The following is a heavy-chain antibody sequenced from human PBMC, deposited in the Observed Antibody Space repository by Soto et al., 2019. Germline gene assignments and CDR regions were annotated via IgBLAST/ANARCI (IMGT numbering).Heavy chain of an antibody. D-gene: IGHD3-3*01. J-gene: IGHJ5*02. Sequence: PSETLSLTCAVSGYSISSGYYWGWIRQPPGKGLEWIGSIYHSGSTYYNPSLKSRVTISVDTSKNQFSLKLSSVTAADTAVYDCARASPLGVVMGYNWFDPWGQGTLVTVSS. CDR2: IYHSGST. V-gene: IGHV4-38-2*01. CDR3: ARASPLGVVMGYNWFDP. CDR1: GYSISSGYY.